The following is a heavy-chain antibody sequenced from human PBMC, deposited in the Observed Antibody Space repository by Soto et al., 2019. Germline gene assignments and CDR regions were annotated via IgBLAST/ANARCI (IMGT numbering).Heavy chain of an antibody. CDR3: SREGDTAMVPIFDY. CDR1: GFTFSSYA. D-gene: IGHD5-18*01. Sequence: QVQLVESGGGVVQPGRSLRLSCAASGFTFSSYAMHWVRQAPGKGLEWVAVISYDGSNKYYADSVKGRFTISRDNSKNSLYLQMNSLRAEDTAVYYCSREGDTAMVPIFDYWGQGTPVTVSS. V-gene: IGHV3-30-3*01. J-gene: IGHJ4*02. CDR2: ISYDGSNK.